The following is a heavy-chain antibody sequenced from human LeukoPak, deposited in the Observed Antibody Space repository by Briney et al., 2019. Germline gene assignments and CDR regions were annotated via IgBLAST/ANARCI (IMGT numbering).Heavy chain of an antibody. V-gene: IGHV4-59*08. Sequence: SETLSLTCTVSGGSISSYYWSWIRQPPGKGLEWIGDIYYSWSTNYNPSLKSRVTISVDTSKNQFSLKLSSETAADPAVYYCARRPRYSSGWYSVDYYYYMDVWGKGTTVTVSS. CDR2: IYYSWST. J-gene: IGHJ6*03. CDR3: ARRPRYSSGWYSVDYYYYMDV. CDR1: GGSISSYY. D-gene: IGHD6-19*01.